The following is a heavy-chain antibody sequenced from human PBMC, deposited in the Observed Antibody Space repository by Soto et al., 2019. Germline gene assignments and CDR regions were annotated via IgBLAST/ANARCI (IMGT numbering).Heavy chain of an antibody. V-gene: IGHV4-4*02. D-gene: IGHD6-19*01. J-gene: IGHJ4*02. CDR1: GDSVSSPYY. CDR2: VFHTGTT. Sequence: QVQLQESGPGLVKPSGTLSLTCAVSGDSVSSPYYWCWVRQPPGKGLEWIGEVFHTGTTSYNPSLRSRVTISMDKSNNQFSLVLSYVTAADTAVYYCARSAGWYAVHSWGPGTLVIVSS. CDR3: ARSAGWYAVHS.